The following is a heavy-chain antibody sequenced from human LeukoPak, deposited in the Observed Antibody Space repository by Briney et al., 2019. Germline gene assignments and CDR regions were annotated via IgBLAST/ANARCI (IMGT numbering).Heavy chain of an antibody. J-gene: IGHJ4*02. Sequence: SETLSLTCTVSGGSITSSIYFWAWIRQPPGKGLEWIGSIYYSGSTYYNPSLKSRVTISVDTSKNQFSLKLTSVTAADTALYYCARRDDHGGYIDYWGQGTLVTVSS. CDR1: GGSITSSIYF. CDR3: ARRDDHGGYIDY. CDR2: IYYSGST. V-gene: IGHV4-39*01. D-gene: IGHD4-23*01.